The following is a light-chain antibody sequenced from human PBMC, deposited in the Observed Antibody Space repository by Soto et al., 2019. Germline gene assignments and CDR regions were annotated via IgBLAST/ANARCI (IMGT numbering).Light chain of an antibody. CDR2: EVS. CDR1: SSDIGGYDY. CDR3: CSYTTSSTSV. J-gene: IGLJ1*01. Sequence: QPVLTQPASVSGSPGQSITISCTGTSSDIGGYDYVSWYQQHPGKAPKLVIFEVSNRPSGISTRFSGSKSGNTASLTISGLQADDEADYYCCSYTTSSTSVFGTGTKLTVL. V-gene: IGLV2-14*01.